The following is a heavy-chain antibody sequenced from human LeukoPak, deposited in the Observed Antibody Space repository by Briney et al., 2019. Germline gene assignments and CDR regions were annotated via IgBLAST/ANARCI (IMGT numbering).Heavy chain of an antibody. CDR1: GGSISSAGYC. CDR2: IYYSGSI. D-gene: IGHD6-19*01. J-gene: IGHJ6*02. V-gene: IGHV4-31*03. CDR3: ARAGAGGTSAWGCYYYYGMGV. Sequence: SQTLSLTCTVSGGSISSAGYCWSWIRQHPGKGLEWIGNIYYSGSIYYNPSLESRVTISVDTSKNQLSLKVSSVTAADTAVYYCARAGAGGTSAWGCYYYYGMGVWGQGTTVTVSS.